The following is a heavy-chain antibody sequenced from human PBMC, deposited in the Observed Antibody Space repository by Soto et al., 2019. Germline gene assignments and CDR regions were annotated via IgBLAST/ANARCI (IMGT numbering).Heavy chain of an antibody. V-gene: IGHV1-3*04. Sequence: ASVKVSCQASGYSFSNYALNWVRQAPGQRSEGVGWINTGNRNTKYSQKFQGRVTISRDKSANKAYMELSSLKSEDTAVYYCARCHYQQFRVDYWAQGTLVTLSS. CDR3: ARCHYQQFRVDY. J-gene: IGHJ4*01. CDR1: GYSFSNYA. CDR2: INTGNRNT. D-gene: IGHD2-2*01.